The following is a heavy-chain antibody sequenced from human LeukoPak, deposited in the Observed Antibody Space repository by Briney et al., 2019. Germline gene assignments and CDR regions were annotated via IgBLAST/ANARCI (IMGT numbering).Heavy chain of an antibody. Sequence: GGSLRLSCAASGFTFSSYAMHWVRQAPGKGLEWVAVISYDGSNKYYADSVKGRFTISRDNSKNTLYLQMNSLRAEDTAVYYCARDGVLRYFDWLSGYNWFDPWGQGTLVTVSS. J-gene: IGHJ5*02. CDR3: ARDGVLRYFDWLSGYNWFDP. CDR1: GFTFSSYA. CDR2: ISYDGSNK. D-gene: IGHD3-9*01. V-gene: IGHV3-30*04.